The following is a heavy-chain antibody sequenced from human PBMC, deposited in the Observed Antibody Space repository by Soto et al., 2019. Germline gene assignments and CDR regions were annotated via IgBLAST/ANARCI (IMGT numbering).Heavy chain of an antibody. V-gene: IGHV3-33*01. CDR2: IRYDGRYQ. J-gene: IGHJ4*02. D-gene: IGHD3-10*02. CDR1: GLIFSHYD. CDR3: ARDNFCSGNYQASTFDY. Sequence: QVQLVESGGGVLQPGGSLRLSCTTYGLIFSHYDMHWDRQAPGKGLDWVAVIRYDGRYQYYADSVKGRFTISRDNSKNTLYLQMNSLRPEDTADYYCARDNFCSGNYQASTFDYWGQGTLVTVSS.